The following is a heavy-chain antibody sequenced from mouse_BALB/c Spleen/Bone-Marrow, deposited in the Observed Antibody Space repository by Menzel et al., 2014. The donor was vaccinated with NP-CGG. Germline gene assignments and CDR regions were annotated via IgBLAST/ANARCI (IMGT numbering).Heavy chain of an antibody. CDR2: INPSNGGT. J-gene: IGHJ1*01. Sequence: QVQLKQSGAELVKPGASVKLSCKASGYTFTSYYMYWVKQRPGQGLEWIGEINPSNGGTNFNEKSKSKATLTVDKSSSTAYMQLSSLTSEDSAVYYCTRSYYGNSFDVWGAGTSVTVSS. V-gene: IGHV1S81*02. D-gene: IGHD2-1*01. CDR1: GYTFTSYY. CDR3: TRSYYGNSFDV.